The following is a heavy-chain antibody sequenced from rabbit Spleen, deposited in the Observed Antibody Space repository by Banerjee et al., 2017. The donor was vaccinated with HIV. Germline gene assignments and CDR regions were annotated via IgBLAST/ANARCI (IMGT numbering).Heavy chain of an antibody. D-gene: IGHD1-1*01. Sequence: LEESGGGLVKPGGTLTLTCTVSGFSFSSNWICWVRQAPGKGLEWIACLDTNDGDTDYANWPKGRFTISKTSSTTVTLQMTSLTAADTATYFCARNYVNAFDPWGPGTLVTVS. J-gene: IGHJ2*01. CDR1: GFSFSSNW. CDR3: ARNYVNAFDP. V-gene: IGHV1S45*01. CDR2: LDTNDGDT.